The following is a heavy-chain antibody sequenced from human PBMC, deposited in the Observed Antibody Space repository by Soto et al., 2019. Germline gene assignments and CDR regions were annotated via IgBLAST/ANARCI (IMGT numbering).Heavy chain of an antibody. CDR3: ARDSGAATG. V-gene: IGHV3-21*04. CDR1: GFTFSIYS. Sequence: GESLKISCAASGFTFSIYSINWVRQVPGKGLEWVASISSTSRYINYADSVRGRLTISRDNAKNSVYLQMNSLRAEDTAVYYCARDSGAATGWGQGTMVTVSS. D-gene: IGHD2-15*01. CDR2: ISSTSRYI. J-gene: IGHJ3*01.